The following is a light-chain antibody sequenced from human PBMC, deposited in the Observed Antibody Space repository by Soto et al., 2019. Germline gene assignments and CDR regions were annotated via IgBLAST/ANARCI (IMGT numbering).Light chain of an antibody. J-gene: IGLJ1*01. Sequence: QAVVTQPPSVSGAPGQRVTISCTGSSSNIGAGYDVHWYQQLPGTAPKLIIYGNSNRPSGVPDRFSGSKSATSASLAITGLQAEDEADYYCQSYDSSLTALFGTGTKLTVL. V-gene: IGLV1-40*01. CDR3: QSYDSSLTAL. CDR2: GNS. CDR1: SSNIGAGYD.